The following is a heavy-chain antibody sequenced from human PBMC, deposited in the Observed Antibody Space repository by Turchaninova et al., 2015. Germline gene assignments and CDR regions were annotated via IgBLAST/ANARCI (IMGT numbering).Heavy chain of an antibody. J-gene: IGHJ4*02. CDR3: ARHPRRDGYNYPDF. CDR1: GDSTSSSNYS. V-gene: IGHV4-39*01. CDR2: MYYSGRT. Sequence: QLHLQESGPGLVKPSETLSLTCTVSGDSTSSSNYSGGWIRQPPGTGLEWIGSMYYSGRTYYNPSRKSRVTISVDTSKNQFSLKLRSVTAADTAVYYCARHPRRDGYNYPDFWGQGTLVTVSS. D-gene: IGHD5-24*01.